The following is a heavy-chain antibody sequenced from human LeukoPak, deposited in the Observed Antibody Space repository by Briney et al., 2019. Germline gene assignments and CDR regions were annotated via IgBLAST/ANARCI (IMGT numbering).Heavy chain of an antibody. CDR1: GFTFSSYA. Sequence: GGTLRLSCAASGFTFSSYAMSWVRQAPGKGLEWVSPISATGASTYYADSVKGRFTISRDNSKNTLYLQMNSLRAEDTAVYYCAKYHGAGSYYNFHAFDIWGQGTMVTVAS. V-gene: IGHV3-23*01. CDR3: AKYHGAGSYYNFHAFDI. CDR2: ISATGAST. D-gene: IGHD3-10*01. J-gene: IGHJ3*02.